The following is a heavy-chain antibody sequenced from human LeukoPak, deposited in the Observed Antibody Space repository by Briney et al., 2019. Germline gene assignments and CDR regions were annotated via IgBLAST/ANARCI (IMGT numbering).Heavy chain of an antibody. CDR1: GGSISNYY. D-gene: IGHD3-10*01. Sequence: SETLSLTCTVSGGSISNYYWSWIRQPPGKGLEWIGYIFYSGSTNYNPSLRSRVTISVDTSNNQFSLRLSSVTAADTAVYYCARSHGSGSYYNLNDYWGQGTLVTVSS. CDR3: ARSHGSGSYYNLNDY. CDR2: IFYSGST. V-gene: IGHV4-59*01. J-gene: IGHJ4*02.